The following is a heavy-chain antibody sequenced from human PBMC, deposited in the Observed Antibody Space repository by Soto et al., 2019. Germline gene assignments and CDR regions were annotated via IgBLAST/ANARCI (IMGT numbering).Heavy chain of an antibody. CDR2: IYYSGST. CDR3: SAEVERSYRFDY. J-gene: IGHJ4*02. V-gene: IGHV4-61*01. Sequence: SETLSLTCTVSGGSISSSSYYWSWIRQPPGKGLEWIGYIYYSGSTNYNPSLKSRVTMSVDTSKNQFSLKLRSVTAADTGVYFCSAEVERSYRFDYWGQGILVTVSS. D-gene: IGHD1-1*01. CDR1: GGSISSSSYY.